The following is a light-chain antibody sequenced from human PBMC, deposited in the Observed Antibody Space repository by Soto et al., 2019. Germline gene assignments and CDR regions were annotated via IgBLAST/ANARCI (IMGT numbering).Light chain of an antibody. CDR2: SND. Sequence: QPVLIQPPSVSGPAGQRVTISCSGSSSNIGGNSVNWFQQLPGTAPKLVIYSNDQRPSGVPARFSASKSGTSASLAISGLHSDDEAEYYCATWDDSLNEYVFATGTKLTVL. J-gene: IGLJ1*01. CDR1: SSNIGGNS. CDR3: ATWDDSLNEYV. V-gene: IGLV1-44*01.